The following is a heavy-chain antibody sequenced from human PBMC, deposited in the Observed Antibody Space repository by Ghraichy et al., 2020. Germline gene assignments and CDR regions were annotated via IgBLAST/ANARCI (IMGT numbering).Heavy chain of an antibody. D-gene: IGHD3-3*01. V-gene: IGHV4-30-4*01. J-gene: IGHJ6*02. Sequence: SETLSLTCTVSGGSIRSADYYWSWIRQPPGKGLEWIGNIHYSGNTNQNPSLKSRLTISVDTSKNQFSLKLTSVTAAYTAVYFCARDGGEVLNYAMDVWGQGTTVTVSS. CDR1: GGSIRSADYY. CDR3: ARDGGEVLNYAMDV. CDR2: IHYSGNT.